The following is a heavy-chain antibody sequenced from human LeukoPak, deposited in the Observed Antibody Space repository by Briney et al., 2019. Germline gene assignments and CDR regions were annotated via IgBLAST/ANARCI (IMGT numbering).Heavy chain of an antibody. CDR2: VKEDGNEK. J-gene: IGHJ4*02. CDR1: GFTFSRFW. CDR3: ARHYDTDFDFWSGYSVAYYFDY. V-gene: IGHV3-7*01. Sequence: GGSLRLSCAASGFTFSRFWMSWVRQAPGKGLEWVASVKEDGNEKYYVDSVKGRFTISRDNAENSLYLQMNSLRAEDTAVYYCARHYDTDFDFWSGYSVAYYFDYWGQGTLVTVSS. D-gene: IGHD3-3*01.